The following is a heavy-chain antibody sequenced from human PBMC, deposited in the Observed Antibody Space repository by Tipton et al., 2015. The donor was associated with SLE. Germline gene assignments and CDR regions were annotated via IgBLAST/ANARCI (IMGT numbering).Heavy chain of an antibody. CDR3: ARDRDGDPGSLDY. CDR1: GGSISSGGYY. J-gene: IGHJ4*02. CDR2: IYYSGST. V-gene: IGHV4-31*03. D-gene: IGHD1-1*01. Sequence: TLSLTCTVSGGSISSGGYYWSWIRQHPGKGLEWIRYIYYSGSTYYNPSLKSRVTISVDTSKNQFSLKLSSVTAADTAVYYCARDRDGDPGSLDYWGQGTLVTVSS.